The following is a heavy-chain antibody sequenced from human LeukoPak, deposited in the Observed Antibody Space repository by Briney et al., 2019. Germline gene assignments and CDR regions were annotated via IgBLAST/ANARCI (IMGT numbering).Heavy chain of an antibody. Sequence: GASVKVSCKASGYTFTGYYMHWVRQAPGQGLEWMGWISAYNGNTNYAQKLQGRVTMTTDTSTSTAYMELRSLRSDDTAVYYCARDSGGIAAAGHYYYYYYMDVWGKGTTVTISS. CDR1: GYTFTGYY. CDR3: ARDSGGIAAAGHYYYYYYMDV. D-gene: IGHD6-13*01. V-gene: IGHV1-18*04. CDR2: ISAYNGNT. J-gene: IGHJ6*03.